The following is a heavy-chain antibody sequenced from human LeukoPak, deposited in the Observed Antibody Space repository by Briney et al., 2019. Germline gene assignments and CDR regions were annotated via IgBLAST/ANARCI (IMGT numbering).Heavy chain of an antibody. Sequence: GGSLRLSCAASGFAFSSYAMSWVRQAPGKGLEWVSAISGSGGSTYYADSVKGRFTISRDNSKNTLYLQINSLRAEDTAVYYCAKGASVGTTSFFDYWGQGTLVTVSS. J-gene: IGHJ4*02. CDR1: GFAFSSYA. V-gene: IGHV3-23*01. CDR2: ISGSGGST. CDR3: AKGASVGTTSFFDY. D-gene: IGHD1-26*01.